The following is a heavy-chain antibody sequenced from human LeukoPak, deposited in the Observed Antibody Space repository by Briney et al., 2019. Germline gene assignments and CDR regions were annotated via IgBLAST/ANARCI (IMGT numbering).Heavy chain of an antibody. Sequence: GALRLSCAASGFPFSSYWMRWVRQAPGKGLEGVANIKQDASEKDYVHSVKGRFTISRDNAKNSLYLQMTSLRAEDTAVYYCARPSSGWAGDYWGQGTLVTVSS. CDR1: GFPFSSYW. V-gene: IGHV3-7*01. CDR3: ARPSSGWAGDY. CDR2: IKQDASEK. J-gene: IGHJ4*02. D-gene: IGHD6-19*01.